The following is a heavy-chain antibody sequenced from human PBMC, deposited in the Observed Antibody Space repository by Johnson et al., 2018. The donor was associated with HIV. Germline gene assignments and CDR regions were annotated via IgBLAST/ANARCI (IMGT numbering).Heavy chain of an antibody. CDR2: ISYDGSNK. CDR3: ARQLGSDAFDI. D-gene: IGHD7-27*01. CDR1: GFSFSNYG. Sequence: VQLVESGGGVVQPGRSQRLSCAASGFSFSNYGMHWVRQAPGKGLEWVAVISYDGSNKYYADSVKGRFTISRDNSKNTLYLQMNSLRAEDTALYYCARQLGSDAFDIWGQGTMVTVSS. V-gene: IGHV3-30*03. J-gene: IGHJ3*02.